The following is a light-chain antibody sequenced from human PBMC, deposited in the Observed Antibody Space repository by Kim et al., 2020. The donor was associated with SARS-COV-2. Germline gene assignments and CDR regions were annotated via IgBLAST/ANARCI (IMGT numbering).Light chain of an antibody. V-gene: IGKV3-20*01. Sequence: LSPGERATLSCRASQSVTSNNLAWFQQKPGQAPELLIYGTSSRATGIPDRFSGSGSGTDFTLTISRLEPEDFAVYYCQQYDNSPYTFGQGTKLEI. CDR3: QQYDNSPYT. CDR2: GTS. J-gene: IGKJ2*01. CDR1: QSVTSNN.